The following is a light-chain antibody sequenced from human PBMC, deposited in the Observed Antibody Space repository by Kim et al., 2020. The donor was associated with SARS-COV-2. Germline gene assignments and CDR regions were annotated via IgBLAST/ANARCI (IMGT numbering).Light chain of an antibody. CDR3: SSYTSSSTYV. V-gene: IGLV2-14*01. CDR2: EVS. CDR1: SSDVGGYNY. Sequence: GPSITISCTGTSSDVGGYNYVSWYQQHPGKAPKLMIYEVSNRPSGVSNRFSGSKSGNTASLTISGLQAEDEADYYCSSYTSSSTYVFGTGTKVTVL. J-gene: IGLJ1*01.